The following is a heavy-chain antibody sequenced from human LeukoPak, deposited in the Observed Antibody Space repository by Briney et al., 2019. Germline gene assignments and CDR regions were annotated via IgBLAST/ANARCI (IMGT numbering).Heavy chain of an antibody. Sequence: PGGSLRLSCAASGFTFSSYEMNWVRQAPGKGLEWVSYISSSGSSIYYADSVKGRFTISRDNAKNSLYLQMNSLGVEDTAVYYCARGSDWERGSYDYWGQGTLVTVSS. J-gene: IGHJ4*02. CDR2: ISSSGSSI. CDR1: GFTFSSYE. D-gene: IGHD1-26*01. CDR3: ARGSDWERGSYDY. V-gene: IGHV3-48*03.